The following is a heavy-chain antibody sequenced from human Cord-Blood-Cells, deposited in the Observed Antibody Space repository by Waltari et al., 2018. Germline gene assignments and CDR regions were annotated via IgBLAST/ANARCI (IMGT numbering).Heavy chain of an antibody. D-gene: IGHD2-2*01. Sequence: QVQLVQSGAEVKKPGASVKVSCKASGYTFTSYYMHWVRQAPGQGPEWMGIINPSGGSTSYAQKFQGRVTMTRDTSTSTVYMELSSLRSEDTAVYYCARGSDIVVVPAAIPYYFDYWGQGTLVTVSS. J-gene: IGHJ4*02. V-gene: IGHV1-46*01. CDR2: INPSGGST. CDR1: GYTFTSYY. CDR3: ARGSDIVVVPAAIPYYFDY.